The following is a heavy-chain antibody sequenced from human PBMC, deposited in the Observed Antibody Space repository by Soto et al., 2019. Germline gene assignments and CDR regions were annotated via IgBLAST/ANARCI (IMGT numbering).Heavy chain of an antibody. CDR2: INHSGST. J-gene: IGHJ3*02. V-gene: IGHV4-34*01. CDR3: ARGSSSPFFASWGNAFDI. D-gene: IGHD7-27*01. Sequence: SETLSLTCAVYGGSFSCYYWIWIRQPPGKGLEWIGEINHSGSTNYNPSLKSRVTISVDTSKNQFSLKLSSVTAADTAVYYCARGSSSPFFASWGNAFDIWGQGTMVTVS. CDR1: GGSFSCYY.